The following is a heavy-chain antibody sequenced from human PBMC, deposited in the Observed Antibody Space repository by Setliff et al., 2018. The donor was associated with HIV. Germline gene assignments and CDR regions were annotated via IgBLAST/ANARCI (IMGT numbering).Heavy chain of an antibody. J-gene: IGHJ3*02. CDR2: IYISGTT. D-gene: IGHD2-15*01. Sequence: SETLSLTCTVSGGSISTSYWNWIRQPPGKGLDWISYIYISGTTNYNPSLKSRVTISLDTSRNQFSLELGSVTAADTAMYYCAREHCSGGSCNGFDIWGQGTMVT. CDR1: GGSISTSY. CDR3: AREHCSGGSCNGFDI. V-gene: IGHV4-4*09.